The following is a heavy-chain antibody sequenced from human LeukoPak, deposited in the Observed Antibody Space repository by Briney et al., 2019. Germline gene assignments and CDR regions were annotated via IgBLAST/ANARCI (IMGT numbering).Heavy chain of an antibody. Sequence: SETLSLTCTVSGGSISSYYWSWIRQPPGKGLEWIGYIYYSGSTNYNPSLKSRVTISVDTSKNQFSLKLSSVTAAATAVYYCARGGGEYYDILAGYHIPAIIDYWGQGTLVTVSS. CDR3: ARGGGEYYDILAGYHIPAIIDY. CDR2: IYYSGST. D-gene: IGHD3-9*01. CDR1: GGSISSYY. V-gene: IGHV4-59*01. J-gene: IGHJ4*02.